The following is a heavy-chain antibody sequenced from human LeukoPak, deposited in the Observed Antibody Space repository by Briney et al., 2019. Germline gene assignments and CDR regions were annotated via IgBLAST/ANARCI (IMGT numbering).Heavy chain of an antibody. Sequence: GGSLRLSCAASGFTFSSYGMHWVRQAPGKGLEWVAVISYDGSNKYYADSVKGRFTISRDNSKNTLYLQMNSLRAEDTAVYYCAKDMSKATLGQDYCYGMDVWGQGTTVTVSS. V-gene: IGHV3-30*18. CDR1: GFTFSSYG. J-gene: IGHJ6*02. CDR3: AKDMSKATLGQDYCYGMDV. D-gene: IGHD5-12*01. CDR2: ISYDGSNK.